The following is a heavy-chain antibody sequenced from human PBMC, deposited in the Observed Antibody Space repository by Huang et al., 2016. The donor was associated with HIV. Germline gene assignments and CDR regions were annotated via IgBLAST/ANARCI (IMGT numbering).Heavy chain of an antibody. V-gene: IGHV4-39*02. D-gene: IGHD3-22*01. Sequence: LLLRESGSGLVKTSETMSLSCTVAFASISGYSQYWTWVRRSPGKGLEWIASMHYGGRTYDNQSLKSRVSMSVDTSHNQHFSLTLASVTAADTAVYFCASGPVIVSISRFYFEQWGPGILVTV. CDR1: FASISGYSQY. CDR2: MHYGGRT. J-gene: IGHJ4*02. CDR3: ASGPVIVSISRFYFEQ.